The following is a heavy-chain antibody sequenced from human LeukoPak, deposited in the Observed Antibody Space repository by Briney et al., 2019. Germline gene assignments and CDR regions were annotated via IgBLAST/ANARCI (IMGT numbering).Heavy chain of an antibody. CDR1: GYTFTSYG. V-gene: IGHV1-18*01. Sequence: GASVKVSCKAPGYTFTSYGISWVRQAPGQRLEWMGWISAYNGNTNYAQKLQGRVTMTTDTSTSTAYMELRSLRSDDTAVYYCARDQGYYYDSSGYYYVFDYWGQGTLVTVSS. D-gene: IGHD3-22*01. CDR2: ISAYNGNT. CDR3: ARDQGYYYDSSGYYYVFDY. J-gene: IGHJ4*02.